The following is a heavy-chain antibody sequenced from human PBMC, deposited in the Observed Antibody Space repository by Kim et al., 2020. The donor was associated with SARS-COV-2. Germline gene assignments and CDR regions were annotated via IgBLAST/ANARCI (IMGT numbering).Heavy chain of an antibody. CDR2: IYYTGGT. V-gene: IGHV4-59*13. CDR1: GVPISSYY. D-gene: IGHD3-10*01. J-gene: IGHJ4*02. CDR3: ARGKKLGEAFDY. Sequence: SETPSLTCTVSGVPISSYYGSWIRQSPGKGLEWIGYIYYTGGTIYNPSFKSRVTISLDMSKNQLSLKLTSVTVADTAVYFCARGKKLGEAFDYWGQGTLVTVSS.